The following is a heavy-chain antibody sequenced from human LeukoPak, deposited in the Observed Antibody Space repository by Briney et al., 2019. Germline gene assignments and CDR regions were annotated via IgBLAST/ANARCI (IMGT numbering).Heavy chain of an antibody. V-gene: IGHV3-23*01. Sequence: GGSLRLSCVASGFTFSNSAMSWVRQAPGKGLEWVSGISGSGGNTYYADSVKGRFTISRDNSKNTLYLQMNSLRAEDTAVYYCAKGPRAVAGIEFDPWGQGTLVTVSS. CDR2: ISGSGGNT. J-gene: IGHJ5*02. CDR1: GFTFSNSA. D-gene: IGHD6-19*01. CDR3: AKGPRAVAGIEFDP.